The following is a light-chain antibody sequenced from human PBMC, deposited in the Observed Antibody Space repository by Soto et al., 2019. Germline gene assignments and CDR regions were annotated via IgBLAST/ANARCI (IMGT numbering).Light chain of an antibody. V-gene: IGKV4-1*01. J-gene: IGKJ1*01. Sequence: DIVMTQSPDSPAGSLGERATVYCRSSQSVLSSSNNKISLAWYQQRPGHPPRLLLSWASARESGVPDRFSGSGSGTDFTLTISSLQAEDVAVYYSQQYYNLPWTFGQGTKVEIK. CDR2: WAS. CDR1: QSVLSSSNNKIS. CDR3: QQYYNLPWT.